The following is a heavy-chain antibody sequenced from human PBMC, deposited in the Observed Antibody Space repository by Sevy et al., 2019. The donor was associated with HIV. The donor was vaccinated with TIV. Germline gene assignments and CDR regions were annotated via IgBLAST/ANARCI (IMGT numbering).Heavy chain of an antibody. CDR1: GYTFTSYD. J-gene: IGHJ4*02. CDR2: MNPNSGNT. Sequence: ASVKVSCKASGYTFTSYDINWVRQATGQGLEWMGWMNPNSGNTGYTQKFQGRVTMTRNTSISTAYMELSSLRSEDTAVYYCARGLPIAARRELFDYWGQGTLVTVSS. CDR3: ARGLPIAARRELFDY. V-gene: IGHV1-8*01. D-gene: IGHD6-6*01.